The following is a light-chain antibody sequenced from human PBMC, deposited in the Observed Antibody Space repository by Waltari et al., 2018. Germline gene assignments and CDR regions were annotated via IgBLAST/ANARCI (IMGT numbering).Light chain of an antibody. Sequence: QSVLTQPPSVSGAPGQSVTISCTGSSSNIGAGYDVHWCQQIPGSDPKVLIYHDDNRPSGVPGRFSGSKSGTSASLSVTGLHVEDEADYFCQSYDRDLNAVLFGGGTKLTVL. CDR2: HDD. V-gene: IGLV1-40*01. CDR3: QSYDRDLNAVL. J-gene: IGLJ2*01. CDR1: SSNIGAGYD.